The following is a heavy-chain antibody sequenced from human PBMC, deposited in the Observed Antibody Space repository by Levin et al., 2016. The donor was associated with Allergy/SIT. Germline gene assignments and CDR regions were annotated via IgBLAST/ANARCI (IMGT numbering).Heavy chain of an antibody. D-gene: IGHD3-10*01. CDR2: ISTRGSRT. CDR1: GFTFSSYA. V-gene: IGHV3-23*01. CDR3: VKDQTGNHLDVADC. Sequence: GESLKISCAASGFTFSSYAMGWVRQAPGQGLEWVSSISTRGSRTDYADSVKGRFTISRDDSKNTLYLQMNSLGGEDTGIYYCVKDQTGNHLDVADCWGQGTLVTVSS. J-gene: IGHJ4*02.